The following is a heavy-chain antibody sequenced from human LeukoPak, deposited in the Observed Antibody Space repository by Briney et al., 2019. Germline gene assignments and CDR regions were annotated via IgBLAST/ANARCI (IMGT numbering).Heavy chain of an antibody. Sequence: SETLSLTCAVYGGSFNNYYWSWIRQPPGKGLEWIGEINHSGSTNYNPSLKSRVTVSVDTSKNQFSLKLSSVTAADTAVYYCARGPEDYFGSGSYYMLDYRGQGTLVAVSS. J-gene: IGHJ4*02. D-gene: IGHD3-10*01. CDR2: INHSGST. V-gene: IGHV4-34*01. CDR3: ARGPEDYFGSGSYYMLDY. CDR1: GGSFNNYY.